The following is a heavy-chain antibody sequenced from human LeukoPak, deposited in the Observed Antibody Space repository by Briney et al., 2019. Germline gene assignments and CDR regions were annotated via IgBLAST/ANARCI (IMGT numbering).Heavy chain of an antibody. V-gene: IGHV3-21*01. CDR3: ARELTLTVTNDY. CDR2: ISSSSYI. D-gene: IGHD4-11*01. J-gene: IGHJ4*02. CDR1: GFTFSSYS. Sequence: GGSLRLSCAASGFTFSSYSMNWVRQAPGKGLEWVSCISSSSYIYYADSVKGRFTISRDNAKNSLYLQMNSLRAEDTAVYYCARELTLTVTNDYWGQGTLVTVSS.